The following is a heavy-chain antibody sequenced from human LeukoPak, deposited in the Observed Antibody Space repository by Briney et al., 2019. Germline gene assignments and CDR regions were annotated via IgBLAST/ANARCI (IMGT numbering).Heavy chain of an antibody. CDR3: ARLRGYCSGGSCSSVDY. D-gene: IGHD2-15*01. J-gene: IGHJ4*02. CDR2: ISYSGST. CDR1: GGSISSYY. Sequence: PSETLSLTCTVSGGSISSYYWSWIRRPPGKGLEWIAYISYSGSTNYNPSLKSRVTISVDTSKTQFSLKLSSVTAADTAVYYCARLRGYCSGGSCSSVDYWGQGTLVTVSS. V-gene: IGHV4-59*08.